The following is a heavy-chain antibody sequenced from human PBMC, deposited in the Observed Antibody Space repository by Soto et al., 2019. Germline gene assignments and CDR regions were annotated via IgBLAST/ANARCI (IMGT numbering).Heavy chain of an antibody. CDR3: GRYRGRPPEMDL. CDR2: IHYSGTT. D-gene: IGHD1-26*01. CDR1: GGSISGYY. V-gene: IGHV4-59*01. J-gene: IGHJ5*02. Sequence: QVQLLESGPGLVKPSETLSLTCTVSGGSISGYYWSWIRQPPGKGLEWIGWIHYSGTTLYNPSLKARLTLTGDTAKNQFPLKPSSVTAADQGVYYCGRYRGRPPEMDLRGQGTLVTVPP.